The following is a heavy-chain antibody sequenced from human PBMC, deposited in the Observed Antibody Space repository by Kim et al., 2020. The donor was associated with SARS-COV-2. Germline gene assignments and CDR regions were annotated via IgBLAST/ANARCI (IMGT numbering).Heavy chain of an antibody. D-gene: IGHD1-26*01. CDR3: ARDRGRGMGATGDY. CDR1: GFTFSSYS. J-gene: IGHJ4*02. V-gene: IGHV3-21*01. Sequence: GGSLRLSCAASGFTFSSYSMNWVRQAPGKGLEWVSSISSSSSYIYYADSVKGRFTISRDNAKNSLYLQMNSLRAEDTAVYYCARDRGRGMGATGDYWGQGTLVTVSS. CDR2: ISSSSSYI.